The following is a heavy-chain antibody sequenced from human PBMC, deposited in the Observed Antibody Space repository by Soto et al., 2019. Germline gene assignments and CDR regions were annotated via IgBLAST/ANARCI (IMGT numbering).Heavy chain of an antibody. CDR3: ARGDYFDRRFDY. D-gene: IGHD3-9*01. V-gene: IGHV3-7*03. Sequence: GGSLRLSGVASGFTFSDDWISWVRQTPGKGLEWVATIKQDGSEKYYVDSVKGRFIVSRDNAKNSLYLQMNSLRAEDTAVYYCARGDYFDRRFDYWGQGTLVTVSS. CDR1: GFTFSDDW. J-gene: IGHJ4*02. CDR2: IKQDGSEK.